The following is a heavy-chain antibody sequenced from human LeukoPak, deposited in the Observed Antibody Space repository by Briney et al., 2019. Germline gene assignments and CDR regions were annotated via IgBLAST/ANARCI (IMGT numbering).Heavy chain of an antibody. CDR1: GFTLSNYE. J-gene: IGHJ4*02. Sequence: PGGSLRLSCAASGFTLSNYEMNWVRQAPGKGLEWVSYITSSGNTIYYAISVKGRFTISRDNAKNSLYLQMNSLRAEDTAVYYCARGSPGYWGQGTLVTVSS. CDR2: ITSSGNTI. CDR3: ARGSPGY. V-gene: IGHV3-48*03.